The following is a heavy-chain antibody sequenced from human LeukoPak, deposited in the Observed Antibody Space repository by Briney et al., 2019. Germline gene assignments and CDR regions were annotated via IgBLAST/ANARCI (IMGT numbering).Heavy chain of an antibody. J-gene: IGHJ4*02. CDR3: SKDEGTIPVANDY. CDR2: ISYDGTNI. Sequence: GGSLRLSCAASGFTFSSYGMHWVRQTPGKGLEWVAIISYDGTNIYYADSVKGRFTISRDNTKNTLFLQMNSLRAEDTAVYYCSKDEGTIPVANDYWGQGTLVTVSS. CDR1: GFTFSSYG. V-gene: IGHV3-30*18. D-gene: IGHD6-19*01.